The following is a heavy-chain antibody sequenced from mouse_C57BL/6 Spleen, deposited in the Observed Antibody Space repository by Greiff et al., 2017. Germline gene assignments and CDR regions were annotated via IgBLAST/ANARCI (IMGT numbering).Heavy chain of an antibody. J-gene: IGHJ4*01. Sequence: VQLQESGPELVKPGASVKISCKASGYSFTSYYIHWVKQRPGQGLEWIGWIYPGSGNTKYNEKFKGKATLTADTSSSTAYMQLSSLPSEDSAVYYYARCAVDPYYAMDYWGQGTSVTVSS. CDR3: ARCAVDPYYAMDY. D-gene: IGHD1-1*01. CDR2: IYPGSGNT. V-gene: IGHV1-66*01. CDR1: GYSFTSYY.